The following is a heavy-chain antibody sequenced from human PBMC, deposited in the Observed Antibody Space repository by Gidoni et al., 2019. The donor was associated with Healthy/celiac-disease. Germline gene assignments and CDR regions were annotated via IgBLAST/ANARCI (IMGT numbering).Heavy chain of an antibody. CDR2: ISGSGGST. CDR1: CFPFSSYA. D-gene: IGHD3-16*01. J-gene: IGHJ4*02. Sequence: EVQLVESGGGLVQPGGSLRLSCAAVCFPFSSYAMSWVRQAPGKGLGWVSAISGSGGSTYYADSVKGRFTISRDNSKNTLYLQMNSLRAEDTAVYYCAKDHRELCYYFDYWGQGTLVTVSS. CDR3: AKDHRELCYYFDY. V-gene: IGHV3-23*04.